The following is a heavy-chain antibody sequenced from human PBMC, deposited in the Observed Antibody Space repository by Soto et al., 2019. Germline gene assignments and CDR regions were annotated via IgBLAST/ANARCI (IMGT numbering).Heavy chain of an antibody. J-gene: IGHJ4*02. CDR1: ASIFSTYY. CDR3: AISGEYAYFDY. V-gene: IGHV1-46*01. CDR2: INPRGGST. D-gene: IGHD4-17*01. Sequence: ASVKVSCKASASIFSTYYLHWVRQAPGQGFQWMGLINPRGGSTGYAQAFKGRLTLTRELSTVSVFMELTSLRYEDSAMYYCAISGEYAYFDYWGQGSLVTVSS.